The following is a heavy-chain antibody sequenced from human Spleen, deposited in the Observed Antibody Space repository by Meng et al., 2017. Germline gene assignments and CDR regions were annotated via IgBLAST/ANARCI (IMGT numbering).Heavy chain of an antibody. V-gene: IGHV3-48*03. CDR1: GFTFSSYG. CDR3: ARARYYDFDI. J-gene: IGHJ3*02. Sequence: GESLKISCAASGFTFSSYGMNWVRQAPGKGLEWLSYISSSGSTTNHAGPVKGRLTMSRDNAKNSLYLQINSQSADDTAVYYCARARYYDFDIWGQGTMVTVSS. CDR2: ISSSGSTT. D-gene: IGHD1-1*01.